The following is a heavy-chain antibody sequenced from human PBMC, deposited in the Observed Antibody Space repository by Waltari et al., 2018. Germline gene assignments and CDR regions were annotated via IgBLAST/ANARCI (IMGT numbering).Heavy chain of an antibody. CDR1: GGSFSGYY. D-gene: IGHD3-10*01. CDR3: ARGRRVLLWFGELPDYYYYGMDV. V-gene: IGHV4-34*01. J-gene: IGHJ6*02. CDR2: INHSGST. Sequence: QVQLQQWGAGLLKPSETLSLTCAVYGGSFSGYYWSWIRQPPGKGLEWIGEINHSGSTNYTLSLKSRVTISVDTSKNQFSLKLSSVTAADTAVYYCARGRRVLLWFGELPDYYYYGMDVWGQGTTVTVSS.